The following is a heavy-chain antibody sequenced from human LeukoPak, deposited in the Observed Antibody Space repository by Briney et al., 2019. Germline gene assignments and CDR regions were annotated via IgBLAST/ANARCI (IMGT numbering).Heavy chain of an antibody. CDR2: IYTSGST. CDR3: AHYYDSRGVGAFDF. D-gene: IGHD3-22*01. CDR1: GGSISSYY. J-gene: IGHJ3*01. Sequence: SETLSLTCTVSGGSISSYYWSWIRQPAGKGLEWIGRIYTSGSTNYNPSLKSRVTMSVDTSKNQFSLKLSSVTAADTAVYYCAHYYDSRGVGAFDFWGQGTMVTVSS. V-gene: IGHV4-4*07.